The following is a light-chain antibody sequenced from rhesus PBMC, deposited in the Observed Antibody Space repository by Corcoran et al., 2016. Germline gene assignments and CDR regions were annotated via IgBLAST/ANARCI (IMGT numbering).Light chain of an antibody. CDR1: SSDIGGYNY. Sequence: QAALPQPRSVSGSPEQSVTIAGTGTSSDIGGYNYVSWYQQHPGTAPKLLIYEVSKRPSGVSDRFSGPKSGNTASLTISGLQAEDEAYYYCSSYAGSNTYYIFGAGTRLTVI. CDR2: EVS. J-gene: IGLJ1*01. CDR3: SSYAGSNTYYI. V-gene: IGLV2-32*02.